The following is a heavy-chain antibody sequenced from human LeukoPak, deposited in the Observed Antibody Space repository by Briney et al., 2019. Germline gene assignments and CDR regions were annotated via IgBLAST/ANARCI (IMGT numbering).Heavy chain of an antibody. CDR2: ISYDGSNK. J-gene: IGHJ4*02. D-gene: IGHD1-26*01. CDR3: ARDLAVGATRATDY. Sequence: GGSLRLSCAASGFTFSSYAMHWVCQAPGKGLEWVAVISYDGSNKYYADSVKGRFTISRDNSKNTLYLQMNSLRAEDTAVYYCARDLAVGATRATDYWGQGTLVTVSS. V-gene: IGHV3-30-3*01. CDR1: GFTFSSYA.